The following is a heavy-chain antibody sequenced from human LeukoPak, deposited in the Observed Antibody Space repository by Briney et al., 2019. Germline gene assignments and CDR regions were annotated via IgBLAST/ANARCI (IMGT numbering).Heavy chain of an antibody. D-gene: IGHD2-8*01. V-gene: IGHV3-23*01. CDR2: VTGTSK. J-gene: IGHJ3*02. CDR1: QFTFSTYA. Sequence: GGSLRLSCAASQFTFSTYAMSWVRQAPGKGLEWVSLVTGTSKYYADSVKGRFTISRDNSEDTLYLQMNSLRVDDTAVYFCTRMGRMGRSDSFDIWGQGTMVTVSS. CDR3: TRMGRMGRSDSFDI.